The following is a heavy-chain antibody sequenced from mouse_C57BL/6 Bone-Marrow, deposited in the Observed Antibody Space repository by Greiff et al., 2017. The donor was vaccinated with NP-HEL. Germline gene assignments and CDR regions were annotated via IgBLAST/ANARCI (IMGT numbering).Heavy chain of an antibody. CDR2: INSDGGST. V-gene: IGHV5-2*03. J-gene: IGHJ3*01. CDR3: ARQGDYYGSSPFAY. Sequence: EVKLVESGGGLVQPGESLKLSCESNEYEFPSHDMSWVRKTPEKRLELVAAINSDGGSTYYPDTMERRFIISRDKTKKTLYLQMSSLRSEDTALYYCARQGDYYGSSPFAYWGKGTLVTVSA. CDR1: EYEFPSHD. D-gene: IGHD1-1*01.